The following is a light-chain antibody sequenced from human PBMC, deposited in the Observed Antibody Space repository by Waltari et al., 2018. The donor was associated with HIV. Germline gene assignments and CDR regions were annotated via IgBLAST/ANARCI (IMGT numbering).Light chain of an antibody. CDR3: CSYAGSYTLV. CDR2: DVS. V-gene: IGLV2-11*01. J-gene: IGLJ2*01. CDR1: SSDVGGYNS. Sequence: SALTQPRPVSGSPGQSVTISCTGTSSDVGGYNSVSRYQQHPGKAPKLMIYDVSKRPSGVPDRFSGSKSGNTASLTISGLQAEDEADYYCCSYAGSYTLVFGGGTKLTVL.